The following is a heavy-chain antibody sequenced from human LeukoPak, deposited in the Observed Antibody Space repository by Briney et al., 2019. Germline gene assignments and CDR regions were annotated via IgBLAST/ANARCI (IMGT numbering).Heavy chain of an antibody. CDR1: GFTFSSYS. Sequence: TGGSLRLSCAASGFTFSSYSMNWVRQAPGKGLEWVSYISSSSSTIYYADSVKGRFTISRDNAKNSLYLQMNSLRAEDTAVYYCARGGAGVLEWLLYRAFDIWGQGTMVTVSS. CDR2: ISSSSSTI. J-gene: IGHJ3*02. CDR3: ARGGAGVLEWLLYRAFDI. V-gene: IGHV3-48*01. D-gene: IGHD3-3*01.